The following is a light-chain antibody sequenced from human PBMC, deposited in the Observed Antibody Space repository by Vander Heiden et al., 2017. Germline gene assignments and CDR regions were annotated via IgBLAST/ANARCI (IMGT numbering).Light chain of an antibody. Sequence: EIVLTQFPATLSLSPGERATLSCRASQGVSSYLAWYQQKPGQAPRLLIYDASNRATGIPARFSGSGSGTDFTLTISSLEPEDFAVYYCQQRSNWLRTFGQGTKLEIK. CDR2: DAS. CDR3: QQRSNWLRT. V-gene: IGKV3D-11*01. CDR1: QGVSSY. J-gene: IGKJ2*01.